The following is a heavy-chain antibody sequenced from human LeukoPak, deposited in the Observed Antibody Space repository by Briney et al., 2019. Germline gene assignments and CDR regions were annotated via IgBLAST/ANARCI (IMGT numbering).Heavy chain of an antibody. J-gene: IGHJ4*02. V-gene: IGHV4-59*12. CDR3: ARERVGATGFDY. Sequence: SETLSLTCTVSGGSISSYYWSWIRQPPGKGLEWIGYIYHSGSTYYNPSLKSRVTISVDRSKNQFSLKLSSVTAADTAVYYCARERVGATGFDYWGQGTLVTVSS. D-gene: IGHD1-26*01. CDR1: GGSISSYY. CDR2: IYHSGST.